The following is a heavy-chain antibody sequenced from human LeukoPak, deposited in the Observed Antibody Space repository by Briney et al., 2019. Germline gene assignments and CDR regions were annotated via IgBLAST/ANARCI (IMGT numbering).Heavy chain of an antibody. CDR3: ARDLYNWNDEGYFDY. CDR1: GHTFTGYY. Sequence: GASVKVSCKASGHTFTGYYMHWVRQAPGQGLEWMGWINPNSGGTNYAQKFQGRVTMTRDTSISTAYMELSRLRSDDTAVYYCARDLYNWNDEGYFDYWGQGTLVTVSS. J-gene: IGHJ4*02. V-gene: IGHV1-2*02. D-gene: IGHD1-1*01. CDR2: INPNSGGT.